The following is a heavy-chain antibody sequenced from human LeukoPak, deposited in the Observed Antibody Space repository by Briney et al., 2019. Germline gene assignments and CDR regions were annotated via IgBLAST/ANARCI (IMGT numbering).Heavy chain of an antibody. Sequence: SETLSLTCTVSGGSISGYYWSWIRQTPGKGLDWIGYIYYSGSTNYNPSLKSRVTISVDTPRNQSSLKLTSVTAADTAVYYCARGKGYFDYWDQGTLVTVSS. CDR1: GGSISGYY. J-gene: IGHJ4*02. V-gene: IGHV4-59*01. D-gene: IGHD3-16*01. CDR3: ARGKGYFDY. CDR2: IYYSGST.